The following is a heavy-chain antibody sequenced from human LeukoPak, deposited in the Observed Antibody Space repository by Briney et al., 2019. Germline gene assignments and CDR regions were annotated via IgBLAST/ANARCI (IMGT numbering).Heavy chain of an antibody. CDR3: ARDHGGYFDWLPPHY. V-gene: IGHV3-53*01. Sequence: GGSLRLSCAASGFTVSSNYMSWVRQAPGKGLEWVSVIYSGGSTYYADSVKGRFTISRDNSKNTLYLQMNSLRAEDTAVYYCARDHGGYFDWLPPHYWGQGTLVTVSS. CDR1: GFTVSSNY. J-gene: IGHJ4*02. CDR2: IYSGGST. D-gene: IGHD3-9*01.